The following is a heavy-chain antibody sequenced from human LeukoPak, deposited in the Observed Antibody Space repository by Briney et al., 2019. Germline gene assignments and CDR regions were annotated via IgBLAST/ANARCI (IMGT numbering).Heavy chain of an antibody. CDR2: INPNSGGT. CDR3: AREYTWIQLWSGSAFDI. D-gene: IGHD5-18*01. V-gene: IGHV1-2*04. Sequence: ASVKVSCKASGYTLSNYGISWVRQAPGQGLEWMGWINPNSGGTNYAQKFQGWVTMTRDTSISTTYMELSRLRSDDTAVYYCAREYTWIQLWSGSAFDIWGQGTMVTVSS. CDR1: GYTLSNYG. J-gene: IGHJ3*02.